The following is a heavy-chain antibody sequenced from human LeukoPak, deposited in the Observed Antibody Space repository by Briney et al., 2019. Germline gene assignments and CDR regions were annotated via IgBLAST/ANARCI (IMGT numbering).Heavy chain of an antibody. J-gene: IGHJ4*02. D-gene: IGHD4-23*01. CDR2: IIPILGIA. CDR3: ARDTFYGGNSQFDY. V-gene: IGHV1-69*04. CDR1: GGTFSSYA. Sequence: ASVKVSCKASGGTFSSYAISWVRQAPGQGLEWMGRIIPILGIANYAQKFQGRVTITADKSTSTAYMELSSLRSEDTAVYYCARDTFYGGNSQFDYWGQGTLVTVSS.